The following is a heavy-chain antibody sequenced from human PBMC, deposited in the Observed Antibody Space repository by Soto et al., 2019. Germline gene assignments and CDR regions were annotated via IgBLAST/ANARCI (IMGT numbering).Heavy chain of an antibody. Sequence: PSETLSLTCTVSGGSISSGGYYWIWIRQHPGKGLEWIGYIYYSGSTYYNPSLKSRVTISVDTSKNQFSLKLSSVTAADTAVYYCAREMAAAGPNWFDPWGQGTLVTVSS. J-gene: IGHJ5*02. CDR2: IYYSGST. D-gene: IGHD6-13*01. CDR1: GGSISSGGYY. CDR3: AREMAAAGPNWFDP. V-gene: IGHV4-31*03.